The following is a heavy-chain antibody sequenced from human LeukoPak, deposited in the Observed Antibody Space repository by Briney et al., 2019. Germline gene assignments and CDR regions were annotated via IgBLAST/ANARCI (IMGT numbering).Heavy chain of an antibody. Sequence: PGGSLRLSCAASGFTFSIYGMHWVRQAPGKGLEWVAFIRYDGSNKYYADSVKGRFTISRDNSKNTLYLQMNSLRAEDTAVYYCAKAQGWELPYYFNYWGQGTLVTVSS. CDR2: IRYDGSNK. CDR3: AKAQGWELPYYFNY. J-gene: IGHJ4*02. CDR1: GFTFSIYG. V-gene: IGHV3-30*02. D-gene: IGHD1-26*01.